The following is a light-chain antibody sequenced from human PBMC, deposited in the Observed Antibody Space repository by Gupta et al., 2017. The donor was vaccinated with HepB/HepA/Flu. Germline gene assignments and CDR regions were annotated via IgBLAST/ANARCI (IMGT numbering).Light chain of an antibody. CDR1: QSVSSSY. CDR2: GAS. Sequence: EIVLTQSPDTLSLSPGERTTLSCRASQSVSSSYLGWYQQKPGQAPRLLIYGASSRATGIPDRFSGSGSGPDFTLTISRLEPEDFAVYYCQQDGNSTYTFGQGTKLEIK. CDR3: QQDGNSTYT. J-gene: IGKJ2*01. V-gene: IGKV3-20*01.